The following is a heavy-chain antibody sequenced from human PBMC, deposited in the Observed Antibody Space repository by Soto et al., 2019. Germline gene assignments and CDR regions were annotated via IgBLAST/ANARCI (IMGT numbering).Heavy chain of an antibody. V-gene: IGHV3-21*02. CDR3: VRDVGLYFRSGYMDV. Sequence: EVRLVESGGGLVKPGGSLRLSCAASGFTFSAFSMNWVRQAPGKGLEWLSSINEDSTSIYYGDSLRGRSTISRDNAKDSLYLPIDSLRSEDTAVYYCVRDVGLYFRSGYMDVWGDGATVIVS. CDR2: INEDSTSI. CDR1: GFTFSAFS. D-gene: IGHD3-10*02. J-gene: IGHJ6*03.